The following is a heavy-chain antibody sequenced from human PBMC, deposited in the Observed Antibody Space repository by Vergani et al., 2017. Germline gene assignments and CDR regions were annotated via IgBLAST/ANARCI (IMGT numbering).Heavy chain of an antibody. V-gene: IGHV5-51*01. CDR2: IYPADSDT. D-gene: IGHD1-1*01. CDR3: ARHTTYTDS. J-gene: IGHJ4*02. CDR1: EYSFGNYW. Sequence: VELVQSGPEMRKPGESLKISCKGSEYSFGNYWMGWVRQMPGKGLEWMGIIYPADSDTRYSPSFQGQVTISADKSISTAFLQWDSLKASDTALYYCARHTTYTDSWGQGTLVTVSS.